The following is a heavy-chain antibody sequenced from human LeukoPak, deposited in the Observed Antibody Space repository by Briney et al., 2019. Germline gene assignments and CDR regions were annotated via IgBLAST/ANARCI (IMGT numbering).Heavy chain of an antibody. CDR1: GFTFGSYA. Sequence: GGSLRLSCAASGFTFGSYAMHWVRQAPGKGLEWVAVISYDGSNKYYADSVKGRFTISRDNSKNTLYMQMNSLRAEDTAVYYCARDIFDTAMANYWGQGNLVTVSS. CDR3: ARDIFDTAMANY. J-gene: IGHJ4*02. V-gene: IGHV3-30*04. CDR2: ISYDGSNK. D-gene: IGHD5-18*01.